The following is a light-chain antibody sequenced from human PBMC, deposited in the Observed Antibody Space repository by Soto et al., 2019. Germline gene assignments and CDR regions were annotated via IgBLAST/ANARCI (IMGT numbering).Light chain of an antibody. V-gene: IGKV3-20*01. Sequence: EIVLTQSPGTLSLSPGERATLSCRASQSVSSSYLAWYQQKPGQAPRPLIYGASSRATGIPDRFSGSGSGTDFTLTISRLEPEDFAVPFCQQYGHSPPSTFGQETEVEIK. CDR3: QQYGHSPPST. CDR2: GAS. J-gene: IGKJ2*02. CDR1: QSVSSSY.